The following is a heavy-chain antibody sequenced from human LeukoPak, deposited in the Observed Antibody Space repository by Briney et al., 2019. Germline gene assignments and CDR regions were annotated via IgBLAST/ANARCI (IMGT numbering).Heavy chain of an antibody. CDR2: IYYSGST. V-gene: IGHV4-59*12. D-gene: IGHD6-19*01. Sequence: SETLSLTCTVSGGSISSYYWSWIRQPPGKGLEWIGYIYYSGSTNYSPSLKSRVTISVDTSKNQFSLKLSSVTAADTAVYYCARDEQWLQWAYWGQGTLVTVSS. CDR3: ARDEQWLQWAY. J-gene: IGHJ4*02. CDR1: GGSISSYY.